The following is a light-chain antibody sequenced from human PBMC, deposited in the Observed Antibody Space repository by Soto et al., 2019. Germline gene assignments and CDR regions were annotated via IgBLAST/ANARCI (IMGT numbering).Light chain of an antibody. CDR2: EVS. Sequence: QSVLTQAASVSGSPGQSITISCTGTSSDVGSYNLVSWYQQHPGKAPKLMIYEVSKRPLGLSNRFSGSKSGNTASLTISGLQAEDEADYYCCSYAGSRTPLIFGTGTKLTVL. V-gene: IGLV2-23*02. CDR1: SSDVGSYNL. J-gene: IGLJ1*01. CDR3: CSYAGSRTPLI.